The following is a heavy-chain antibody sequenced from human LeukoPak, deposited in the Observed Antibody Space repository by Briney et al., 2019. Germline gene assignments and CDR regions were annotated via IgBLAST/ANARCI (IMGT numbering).Heavy chain of an antibody. J-gene: IGHJ5*02. Sequence: GGSLRLSCAASGFTVSSNYMSWVRQAPGKGLEWVSAISGSGGSTYYADSVKGRFTISRDNSKNTLYLQMNSLRAEDTAVYYCAKFSSYGSSWGQGTLVTVSS. V-gene: IGHV3-23*01. CDR2: ISGSGGST. D-gene: IGHD5-18*01. CDR1: GFTVSSNY. CDR3: AKFSSYGSS.